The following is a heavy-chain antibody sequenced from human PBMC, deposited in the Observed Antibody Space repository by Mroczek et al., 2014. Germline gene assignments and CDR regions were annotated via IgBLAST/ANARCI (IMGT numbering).Heavy chain of an antibody. Sequence: QVQLQESGPGLVKPSETLSLTCTVSGGSISSYYWSWIRQPPGKGLEWIGYIYYSGSTNYNPSLKSRVTISVDTSKNQFSLKLSSVTAADTAVYYCARDRSHPWGIDAFDIWGQGTMVTVSS. CDR1: GGSISSYY. D-gene: IGHD3-16*01. V-gene: IGHV4-59*01. CDR3: ARDRSHPWGIDAFDI. J-gene: IGHJ3*02. CDR2: IYYSGST.